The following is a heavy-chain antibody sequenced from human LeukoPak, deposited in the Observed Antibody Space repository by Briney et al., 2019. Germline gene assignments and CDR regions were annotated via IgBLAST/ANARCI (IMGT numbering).Heavy chain of an antibody. CDR2: ISYDGSNK. J-gene: IGHJ4*02. CDR3: AKALGYSYGTDY. D-gene: IGHD5-18*01. CDR1: GFTFSNYG. Sequence: GGSLRLSWAASGFTFSNYGMHWVRQAPGKGLEWVAVISYDGSNKYYADSVKGRFTISRDNSKNTLYLQMNSLRAEDTAVYYCAKALGYSYGTDYWGQGTLVTVSS. V-gene: IGHV3-30*18.